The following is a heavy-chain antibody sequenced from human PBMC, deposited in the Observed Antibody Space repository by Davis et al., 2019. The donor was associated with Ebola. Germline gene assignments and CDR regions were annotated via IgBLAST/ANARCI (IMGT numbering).Heavy chain of an antibody. CDR2: ISSSGSTK. D-gene: IGHD1-1*01. J-gene: IGHJ6*02. CDR3: ARDLLEPLYYYYGMDV. V-gene: IGHV3-48*02. CDR1: GFTFSSYS. Sequence: GESLKISCAASGFTFSSYSMNWVRQAPGKGLEWVSYISSSGSTKYYADSVKGRFTISRDNAKNSLYLQMNSLRDEDTAVYYCARDLLEPLYYYYGMDVWGQGTTVTASS.